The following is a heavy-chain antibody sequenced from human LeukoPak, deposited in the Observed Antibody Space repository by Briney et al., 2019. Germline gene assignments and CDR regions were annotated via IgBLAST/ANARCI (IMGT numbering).Heavy chain of an antibody. V-gene: IGHV4-39*01. CDR2: LSYSGST. CDR3: ASNLRFLEWLPDS. CDR1: GGSISSSSYY. D-gene: IGHD3-3*01. J-gene: IGHJ4*02. Sequence: PSETLSLTCTVSGGSISSSSYYWGWIRQSPGKGLEWIGIGSLSYSGSTYYSPSLKSRITISVDMAKSQSSLKLSSVTAADTAVYYCASNLRFLEWLPDSWGQGTLVTVSS.